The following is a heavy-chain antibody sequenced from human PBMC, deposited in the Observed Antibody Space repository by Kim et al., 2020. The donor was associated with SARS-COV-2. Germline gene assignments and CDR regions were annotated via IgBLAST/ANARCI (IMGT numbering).Heavy chain of an antibody. CDR1: GFTFSSYS. J-gene: IGHJ4*02. Sequence: GGSLRLSCAASGFTFSSYSMNWVRQAPGKGLEWVSSISSSSSYIYYADSVKGRFTISRDNAKNSLYLQMNSLRAEDTAVYYCARDYDFWSGQGPRFDYWGQGTLVTVSS. CDR3: ARDYDFWSGQGPRFDY. CDR2: ISSSSSYI. V-gene: IGHV3-21*01. D-gene: IGHD3-3*01.